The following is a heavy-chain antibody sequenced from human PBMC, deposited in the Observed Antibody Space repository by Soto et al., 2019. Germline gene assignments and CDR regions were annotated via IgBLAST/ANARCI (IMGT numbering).Heavy chain of an antibody. CDR3: ARDQATVVTPRYYGMDV. V-gene: IGHV3-30-3*01. CDR2: ISYDGSNK. Sequence: PGGSLSLSCAASGFTFSSYSMHWVRQAPGKGLEWVAVISYDGSNKDYADSVKGRFTISRDNSKNTLYLQMNSLRAEDTAVYYCARDQATVVTPRYYGMDVWGQGTTVTVSS. CDR1: GFTFSSYS. D-gene: IGHD4-17*01. J-gene: IGHJ6*02.